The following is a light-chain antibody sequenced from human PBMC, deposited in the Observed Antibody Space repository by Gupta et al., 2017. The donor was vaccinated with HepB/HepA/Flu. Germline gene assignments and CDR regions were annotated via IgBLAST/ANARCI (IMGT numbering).Light chain of an antibody. CDR1: KLGDKY. CDR2: QDT. J-gene: IGLJ2*01. Sequence: SYELTQSPSVSVSPGQTASITCSGDKLGDKYACWYQQKPGQSPVLVIYQDTKRPSGIPERFSGSNSGNTATLTISGTQTTDEADYYCQVWDSSTVVFGGGTKLTVL. CDR3: QVWDSSTVV. V-gene: IGLV3-1*01.